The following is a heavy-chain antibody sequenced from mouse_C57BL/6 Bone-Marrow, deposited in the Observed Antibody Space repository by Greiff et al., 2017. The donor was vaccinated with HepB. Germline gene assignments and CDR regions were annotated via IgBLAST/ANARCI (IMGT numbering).Heavy chain of an antibody. V-gene: IGHV3-6*01. J-gene: IGHJ1*03. CDR3: ARDRPTFDV. CDR2: ISYDGSN. Sequence: EVKLVESGPGLVKPSQSLSLTCSVTGYSITSGYYWNWIRQFPGNKLEWMGYISYDGSNNYNPSLKNRISITRDTSKNQFFLKLNSVTTEDTATYYCARDRPTFDVWGTGTTVTVSS. CDR1: GYSITSGYY.